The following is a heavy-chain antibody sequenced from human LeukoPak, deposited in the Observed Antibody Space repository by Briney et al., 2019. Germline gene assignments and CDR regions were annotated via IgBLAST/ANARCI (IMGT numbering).Heavy chain of an antibody. D-gene: IGHD3-16*01. J-gene: IGHJ5*02. Sequence: ASVRVSCKTSGYSFTDYYMHWVRQAPGQGLEWMGWINPYSGGTSSAQKFQGRVTMTRDTSISTVYMQVSWLTSDDTAIYYCARADRLHGGPYLIGPWGQRTLVTFSS. CDR2: INPYSGGT. CDR1: GYSFTDYY. CDR3: ARADRLHGGPYLIGP. V-gene: IGHV1-2*02.